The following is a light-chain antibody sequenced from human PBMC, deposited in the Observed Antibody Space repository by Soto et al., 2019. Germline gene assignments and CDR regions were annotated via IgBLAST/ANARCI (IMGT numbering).Light chain of an antibody. J-gene: IGKJ4*02. CDR1: QGIGST. CDR3: QHYAKWPFT. Sequence: EIVMTQSPAALSVSPGEGATLSCRASQGIGSTLAWYQQKPGQTPRLLIYDASTRAAGVPARFSGSGSGTELNLTINSLQSEDFAIYYCQHYAKWPFTLGGGEKV. V-gene: IGKV3-15*01. CDR2: DAS.